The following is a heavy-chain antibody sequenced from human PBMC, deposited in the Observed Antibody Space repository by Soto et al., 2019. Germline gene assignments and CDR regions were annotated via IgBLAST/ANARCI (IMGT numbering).Heavy chain of an antibody. V-gene: IGHV4-31*03. J-gene: IGHJ6*02. CDR3: ARDSTVKNYYYFGMDV. CDR1: GGSIGRGSDY. D-gene: IGHD4-17*01. CDR2: IYYSGST. Sequence: PXESLSLTCTVSGGSIGRGSDYWSWIRQHPGKGLEWIGFIYYSGSTYYNPSLKSRLTISVDTSKNQFSLKLSSVTAADTAVYYCARDSTVKNYYYFGMDVWGQGTTVTVSS.